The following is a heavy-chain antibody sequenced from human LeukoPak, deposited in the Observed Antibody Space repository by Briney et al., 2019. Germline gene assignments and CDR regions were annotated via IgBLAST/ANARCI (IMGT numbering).Heavy chain of an antibody. J-gene: IGHJ6*02. CDR3: ARDRGVTSYYYHGMDV. CDR2: IYYSGST. V-gene: IGHV4-39*02. Sequence: SETLSLTCTVSGGSISSSSYYWGWIRQPPGKGLEWIGSIYYSGSTYYNPSLKSRVTISVDTSKNQFSLKLSSVTAADTAVYYCARDRGVTSYYYHGMDVWGQGTTVTVSS. D-gene: IGHD3-16*01. CDR1: GGSISSSSYY.